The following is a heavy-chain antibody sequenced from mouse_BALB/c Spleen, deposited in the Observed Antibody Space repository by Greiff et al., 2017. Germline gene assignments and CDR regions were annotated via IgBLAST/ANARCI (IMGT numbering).Heavy chain of an antibody. CDR2: ISSGSSTI. V-gene: IGHV5-17*02. Sequence: EVHLVESGGGLVQPGGSRKLSCAASGFTFSSFGMHWVRQAPEKGLEWVAYISSGSSTIYYADTVKGRFTISRDNPKNTLFLQMTSLRSEDTAMYYCARGITTVVATPFAYWGQGTLVTVSA. CDR3: ARGITTVVATPFAY. CDR1: GFTFSSFG. J-gene: IGHJ3*01. D-gene: IGHD1-1*01.